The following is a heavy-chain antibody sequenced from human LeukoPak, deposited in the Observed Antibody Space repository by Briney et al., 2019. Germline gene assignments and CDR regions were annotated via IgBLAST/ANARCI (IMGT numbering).Heavy chain of an antibody. CDR2: ISSSSSYI. CDR1: GFTFSSYS. Sequence: GGSLRLSCAASGFTFSSYSMNWVRQAPGKGLEWVSSISSSSSYIYYADSVKGRFTISRDNAKNSLYLQMNSLRAEDTAVYYCARDLTPTYYYDSSGVNQPSSIWGQGTMVTVSS. V-gene: IGHV3-21*01. J-gene: IGHJ3*02. D-gene: IGHD3-22*01. CDR3: ARDLTPTYYYDSSGVNQPSSI.